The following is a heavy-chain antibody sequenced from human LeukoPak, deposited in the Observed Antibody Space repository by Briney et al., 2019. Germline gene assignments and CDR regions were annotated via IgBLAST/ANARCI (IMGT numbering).Heavy chain of an antibody. V-gene: IGHV3-66*01. Sequence: GGSLRLSCAASGFTVSSNYMSWVRQAPGKGLEWVSVIYSGGSTYYADSVKGRFTISRDNSKNTLYLQMNSLRAEDTAVYYCARSPLAYGDYVGGFDPWGQGTLVTVSS. D-gene: IGHD4-17*01. CDR1: GFTVSSNY. J-gene: IGHJ5*02. CDR2: IYSGGST. CDR3: ARSPLAYGDYVGGFDP.